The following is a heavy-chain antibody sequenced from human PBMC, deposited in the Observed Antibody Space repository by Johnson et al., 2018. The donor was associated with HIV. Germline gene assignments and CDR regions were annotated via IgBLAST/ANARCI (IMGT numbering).Heavy chain of an antibody. CDR1: GFTFDDYA. J-gene: IGHJ3*01. Sequence: VQLVESGGGLVQPGRSLRLSCASSGFTFDDYAMHWVRQAPGKGLAWVSGISWNSGSIGYADSVKGRFTISRDNSKNTLHLQMNGLRAEDTAVYYCVRRANVGTSVWGDFDLWGQGTMATVSS. CDR2: ISWNSGSI. V-gene: IGHV3-9*01. D-gene: IGHD3-16*01. CDR3: VRRANVGTSVWGDFDL.